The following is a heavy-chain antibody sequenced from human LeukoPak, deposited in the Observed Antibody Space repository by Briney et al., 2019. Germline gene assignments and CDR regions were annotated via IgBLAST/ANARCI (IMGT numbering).Heavy chain of an antibody. CDR2: ISWNSGSI. CDR3: ARVGTYYDFWSGYYIGNYYYGMDV. D-gene: IGHD3-3*01. J-gene: IGHJ6*02. CDR1: GFTFDDYA. Sequence: LRLCCAASGFTFDDYAMHWVRQAPGKGLERVSGISWNSGSIGYADSVKGRFTISRDNAKNSLYLQMNSLRDEDKALSYCARVGTYYDFWSGYYIGNYYYGMDVWGQGTTVTVSS. V-gene: IGHV3-9*01.